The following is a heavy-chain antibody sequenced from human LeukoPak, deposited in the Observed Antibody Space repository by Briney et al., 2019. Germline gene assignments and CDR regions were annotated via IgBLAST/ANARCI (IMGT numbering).Heavy chain of an antibody. CDR3: ARKYSSSFGDYFDY. CDR2: IYHSGST. D-gene: IGHD6-6*01. Sequence: SETLSLTCTVSGYSISSGYYWGWIRQPPGKGLEWIGSIYHSGSTYYNPSLKSRVTISVDTSKNQFSLKLSSVTAADTAVYYCARKYSSSFGDYFDYWGQGTLVTVSS. CDR1: GYSISSGYY. J-gene: IGHJ4*02. V-gene: IGHV4-38-2*02.